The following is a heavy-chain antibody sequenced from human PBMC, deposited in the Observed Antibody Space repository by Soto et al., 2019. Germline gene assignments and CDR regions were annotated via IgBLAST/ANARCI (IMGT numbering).Heavy chain of an antibody. CDR3: AKEAPRFGNYYFDY. CDR2: ISDSAGST. CDR1: GFTFSSGG. J-gene: IGHJ4*01. Sequence: GGSLRLSCAASGFTFSSGGISWVRQAPGKGLEWVSAISDSAGSTHYAESVKGRFTISRDKNKNTLYLQMNSLRAEDTAVYYCAKEAPRFGNYYFDYWGHGTLVTVSS. V-gene: IGHV3-23*01. D-gene: IGHD3-10*01.